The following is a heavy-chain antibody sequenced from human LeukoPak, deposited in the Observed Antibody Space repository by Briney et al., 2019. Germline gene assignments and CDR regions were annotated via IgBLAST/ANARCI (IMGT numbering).Heavy chain of an antibody. D-gene: IGHD3-22*01. V-gene: IGHV3-23*01. J-gene: IGHJ4*02. Sequence: PGGSLRVSCTTSGFTFSSYAMSWVRQAPGKGLEWVSTMTGSGDFTYYADSVKGRFTVSRDNSKNTLYLHMSSLRAEDTAIYYCANPDSSGFYLSIRFDFWGQGSLVTVSS. CDR2: MTGSGDFT. CDR1: GFTFSSYA. CDR3: ANPDSSGFYLSIRFDF.